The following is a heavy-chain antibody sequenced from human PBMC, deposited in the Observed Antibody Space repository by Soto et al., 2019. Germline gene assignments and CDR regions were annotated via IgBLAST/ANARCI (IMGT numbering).Heavy chain of an antibody. CDR1: GFTFNTYG. Sequence: QVQLVESGGGVVQPGGSLSLSCTTSGFTFNTYGMHWVRQAPGKGLEWVAIIWYDGSNKYYADSVKGRFTISRDNFSNTLYLQMNSVRAKDTALYYCARADCTGAYCYSWPFNYGVDVWGQGTTVTVS. CDR3: ARADCTGAYCYSWPFNYGVDV. J-gene: IGHJ6*02. CDR2: IWYDGSNK. D-gene: IGHD2-15*01. V-gene: IGHV3-33*08.